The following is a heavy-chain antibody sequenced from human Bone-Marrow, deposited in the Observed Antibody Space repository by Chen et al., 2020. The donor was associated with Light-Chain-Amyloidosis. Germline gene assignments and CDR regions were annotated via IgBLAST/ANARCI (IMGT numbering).Heavy chain of an antibody. Sequence: EVRLVESGGGVVRPGGSLRLSCTVSGFVFTTYGFQWVRQAPGKGLEWLSYINRSGRSIHYADSVKGRITISRDNGKNSLYLQMNSLRAEDTATYYCAREGVGDTDAFDIWGQGTMIIVSP. CDR3: AREGVGDTDAFDI. J-gene: IGHJ3*02. V-gene: IGHV3-48*01. CDR1: GFVFTTYG. CDR2: INRSGRSI. D-gene: IGHD1-26*01.